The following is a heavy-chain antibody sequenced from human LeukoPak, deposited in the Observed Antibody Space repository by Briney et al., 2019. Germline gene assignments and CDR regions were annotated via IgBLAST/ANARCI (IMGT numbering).Heavy chain of an antibody. CDR2: ISTDGTDQ. Sequence: PGGSLRLSCSASGFSFNRHGMHWVRQAPGKGLEWVATISTDGTDQYSSDSVKGRFTSSRDNLKNTLYLQMNSLRAEDTAVYYCAKDERWYYYGSGSYILAWGQGTLVTVSS. V-gene: IGHV3-30*18. D-gene: IGHD3-10*01. J-gene: IGHJ4*02. CDR3: AKDERWYYYGSGSYILA. CDR1: GFSFNRHG.